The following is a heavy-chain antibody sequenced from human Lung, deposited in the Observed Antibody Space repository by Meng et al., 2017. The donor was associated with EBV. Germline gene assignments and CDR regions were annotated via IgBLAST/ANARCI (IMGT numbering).Heavy chain of an antibody. Sequence: EVQLVESGGGLVKPGGSLRLSCAASGFTFSSYSMNWVRQAPGKGLEWVSSISGSSSYIHYADSVKGRFTISRDNAKNSLYLQMNSLRAEDTAVYYCAREDGWLYLEIWKHYFYSWDPRTLVTVVS. V-gene: IGHV3-21*01. D-gene: IGHD5-24*01. CDR3: AREDGWLYLEIWKHYFYS. J-gene: IGHJ4*01. CDR2: ISGSSSYI. CDR1: GFTFSSYS.